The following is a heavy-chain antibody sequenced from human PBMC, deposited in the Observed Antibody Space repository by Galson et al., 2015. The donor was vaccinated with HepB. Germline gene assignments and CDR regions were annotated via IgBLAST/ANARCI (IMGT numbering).Heavy chain of an antibody. Sequence: VSCKASGYTFTSYYMHWVRQAPGQGLEWVGIINPSGGSTSYAQKFQGRVTMTRDTSTSTVYMELSSLRSEDTAVYYCARDKGCSSTSCYTGFDYWGQGTLVTVSS. D-gene: IGHD2-2*02. CDR2: INPSGGST. CDR1: GYTFTSYY. CDR3: ARDKGCSSTSCYTGFDY. J-gene: IGHJ4*02. V-gene: IGHV1-46*01.